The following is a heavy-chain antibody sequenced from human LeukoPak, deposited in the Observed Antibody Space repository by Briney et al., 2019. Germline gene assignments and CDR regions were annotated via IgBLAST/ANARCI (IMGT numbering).Heavy chain of an antibody. Sequence: GGSLRLSCAASGFTVSSTYMSWVRQAPGKGLEWVSVIYSGGSTYYADSVKGRFTISRDNSKNTLYLQMNSLRAEDTAVYYCAKGYDFWSGTFDYWGQGTLVTVSS. CDR2: IYSGGST. J-gene: IGHJ4*02. CDR1: GFTVSSTY. CDR3: AKGYDFWSGTFDY. V-gene: IGHV3-53*01. D-gene: IGHD3-3*01.